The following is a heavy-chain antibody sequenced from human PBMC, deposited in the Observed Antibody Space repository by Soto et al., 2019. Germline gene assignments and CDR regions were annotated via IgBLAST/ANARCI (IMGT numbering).Heavy chain of an antibody. CDR3: TRDFISILPRPPDY. D-gene: IGHD3-9*01. Sequence: GGSLRLSCVASGYIFGDYSVSWFRQAPGKGPEWIGFIRTKTFSATTEYSASVRGRFTISRDDSKGVAYLEMNSPKTEDTAVYYCTRDFISILPRPPDYWGQGTLVTV. V-gene: IGHV3-49*03. CDR2: IRTKTFSATT. J-gene: IGHJ4*02. CDR1: GYIFGDYS.